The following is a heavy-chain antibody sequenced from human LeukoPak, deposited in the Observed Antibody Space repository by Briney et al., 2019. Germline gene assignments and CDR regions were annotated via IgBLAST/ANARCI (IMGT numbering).Heavy chain of an antibody. CDR3: ARSYVGGFWFDP. D-gene: IGHD4-23*01. CDR1: GGSISSGDYY. Sequence: SETLSLTCTVSGGSISSGDYYWSWIRQPPGKGLEWIGYIYYGGSTYYNPSLKSRVTISVDTSKNQFSLKLSSVTAADTAVYYCARSYVGGFWFDPWGQGTLVTVSS. CDR2: IYYGGST. J-gene: IGHJ5*02. V-gene: IGHV4-30-4*01.